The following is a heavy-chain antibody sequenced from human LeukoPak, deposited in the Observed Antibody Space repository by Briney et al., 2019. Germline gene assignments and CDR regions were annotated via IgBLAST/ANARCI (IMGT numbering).Heavy chain of an antibody. V-gene: IGHV1-8*01. CDR2: MNPNSGNT. CDR3: ARTYYYDSSGYSDFDY. D-gene: IGHD3-22*01. CDR1: GYTFTSYD. Sequence: ASVKVSCKASGYTFTSYDINWVRQATGQGLEWMGWMNPNSGNTGYAQKFQGRVTMTRDTSISTAYMELSRLRSDDTAVYYYARTYYYDSSGYSDFDYWGQGTLVTVSS. J-gene: IGHJ4*02.